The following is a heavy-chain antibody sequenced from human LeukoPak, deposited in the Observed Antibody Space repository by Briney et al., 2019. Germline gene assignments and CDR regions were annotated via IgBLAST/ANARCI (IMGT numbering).Heavy chain of an antibody. J-gene: IGHJ6*02. D-gene: IGHD2-2*01. V-gene: IGHV3-74*01. CDR2: INSDGSSI. CDR3: ARGSSTSYYYYGMDV. Sequence: GGSLRLSCAASGFTFSSYGMHWDRQAPGKGLVWVSRINSDGSSIRNADSVKGRLTISRDNAKNTLYLQMNSLRAEDTAVYYCARGSSTSYYYYGMDVWGQGTTVTVSS. CDR1: GFTFSSYG.